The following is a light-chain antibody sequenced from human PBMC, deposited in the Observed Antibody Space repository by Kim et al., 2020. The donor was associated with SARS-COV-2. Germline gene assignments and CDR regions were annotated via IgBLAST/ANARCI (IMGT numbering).Light chain of an antibody. CDR3: NSRDSSGNRLI. J-gene: IGLJ2*01. CDR2: DKN. Sequence: SSELTQDPAVSVALGQTLRITCQGDSLRNYYASWYQQKPGQAPVLVVYDKNNRPSGIPDRFSGSSSGNTLSLTITGAQAEDEADYYCNSRDSSGNRLIFGGGTQLTVL. V-gene: IGLV3-19*01. CDR1: SLRNYY.